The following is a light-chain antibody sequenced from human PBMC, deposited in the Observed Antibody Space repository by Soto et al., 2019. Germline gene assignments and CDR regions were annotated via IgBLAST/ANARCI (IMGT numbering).Light chain of an antibody. CDR1: SSDVGGYDH. CDR3: CSYTSSSPYV. V-gene: IGLV2-14*01. Sequence: QSVLTQPASVSGSPGQSITISCTGTSSDVGGYDHVSWYQHHPGKAPKLMIYQVSNRPSGVSNRFSGSKSGNTASLTISGLQAEDEADYYCCSYTSSSPYVFGTGTKVTVL. J-gene: IGLJ1*01. CDR2: QVS.